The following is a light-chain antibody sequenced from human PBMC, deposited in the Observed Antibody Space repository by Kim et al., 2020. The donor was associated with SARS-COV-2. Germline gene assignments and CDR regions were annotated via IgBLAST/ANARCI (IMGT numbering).Light chain of an antibody. J-gene: IGKJ1*01. CDR3: QQYGSSPWT. V-gene: IGKV3-20*01. Sequence: SSYYLAWYQQKPGQAPRLLIYDASTRATGIPDRFSDSGSGTDFTLTISRLEPEDFAVYYCQQYGSSPWTFGQGTKVDIK. CDR1: SSYY. CDR2: DAS.